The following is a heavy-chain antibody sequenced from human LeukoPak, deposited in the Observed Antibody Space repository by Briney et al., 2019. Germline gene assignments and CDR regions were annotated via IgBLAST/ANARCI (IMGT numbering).Heavy chain of an antibody. CDR1: GYTFTGYY. Sequence: ASVKVSCKASGYTFTGYYMHWVRQAPGQGLEWMGWINPNSGGTSYAQKFQGRVTMTRDASISTAYMELSRLRSDDTAVYYCARGTSLGSSSSPDFDYWGQGTLVTVSS. J-gene: IGHJ4*02. V-gene: IGHV1-2*02. CDR2: INPNSGGT. CDR3: ARGTSLGSSSSPDFDY. D-gene: IGHD6-6*01.